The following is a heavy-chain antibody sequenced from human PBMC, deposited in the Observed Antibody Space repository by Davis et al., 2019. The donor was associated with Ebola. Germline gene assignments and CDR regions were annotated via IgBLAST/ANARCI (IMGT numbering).Heavy chain of an antibody. J-gene: IGHJ6*03. D-gene: IGHD3-3*01. CDR2: IYYSGST. V-gene: IGHV4-39*07. Sequence: PSETLSLPCTVPGGSISSSSYYWGWIRQPPGKGLVWIGRIYYSGSTNYNPSLKSRVTISVDTSKNQFSLKLSSVTAADTAVYHCARHCIGYDFWSGNNYYYMDVWGKGTTVTVSS. CDR3: ARHCIGYDFWSGNNYYYMDV. CDR1: GGSISSSSYY.